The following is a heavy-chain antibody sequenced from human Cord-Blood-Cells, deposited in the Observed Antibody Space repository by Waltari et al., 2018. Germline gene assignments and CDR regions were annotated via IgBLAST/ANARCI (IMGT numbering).Heavy chain of an antibody. J-gene: IGHJ3*02. CDR2: IANNGSNK. Sequence: QVQLVESGGGVVQPGRSLRLSCAASGFTFRSYAMHWVRQAPGKGLEWVAVIANNGSNKYYTDSVKGRFTISRDNSKTTLYLQMNSLRAEDTAVYYCARDNWGSGRAFDIWGQGTMVTVSS. CDR1: GFTFRSYA. V-gene: IGHV3-30-3*01. CDR3: ARDNWGSGRAFDI. D-gene: IGHD7-27*01.